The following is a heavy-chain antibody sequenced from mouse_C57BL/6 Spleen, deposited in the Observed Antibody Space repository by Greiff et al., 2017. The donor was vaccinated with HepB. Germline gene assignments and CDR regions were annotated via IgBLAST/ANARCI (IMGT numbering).Heavy chain of an antibody. CDR2: IYPGDGDT. V-gene: IGHV1-80*01. J-gene: IGHJ1*03. CDR1: GYAFSSYW. CDR3: AFNWDRRYFDV. Sequence: VQLQESGAELVKPGASVKISCKASGYAFSSYWMNWVKQRPGKGLEWIGQIYPGDGDTNYNGKFKGKATLTADKSSSTAYMQLSSLTSEDSAVYFCAFNWDRRYFDVWGTGTTVTVSS. D-gene: IGHD4-1*02.